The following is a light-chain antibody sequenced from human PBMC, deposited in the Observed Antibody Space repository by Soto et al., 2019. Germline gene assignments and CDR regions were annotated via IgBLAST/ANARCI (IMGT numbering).Light chain of an antibody. CDR1: QGISSW. J-gene: IGKJ4*01. Sequence: DIQMTQSPSSVSASVGDRVTIACRASQGISSWLAWYQHKPGKAPKLLMYVASSLQSGVPSRFTGSGSGTDFTLTINSLQPEDFATYYCQQANSLPLTFGGGTKVYIK. CDR3: QQANSLPLT. V-gene: IGKV1-12*01. CDR2: VAS.